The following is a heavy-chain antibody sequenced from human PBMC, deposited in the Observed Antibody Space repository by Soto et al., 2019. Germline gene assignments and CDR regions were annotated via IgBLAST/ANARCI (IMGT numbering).Heavy chain of an antibody. V-gene: IGHV3-33*01. CDR3: ATTLDYYDSRGYYVDY. J-gene: IGHJ4*02. CDR1: GFTFSSYG. Sequence: QVQLVESGGGVVQPGRSLRLSCAASGFTFSSYGMHWVRQAPGKGLEWVAVIWYDGSNKYYVDSVKGRFTISRDNSKNTLYLQMNSLRAEDTAVYYCATTLDYYDSRGYYVDYWGQGTLVTVSS. CDR2: IWYDGSNK. D-gene: IGHD3-22*01.